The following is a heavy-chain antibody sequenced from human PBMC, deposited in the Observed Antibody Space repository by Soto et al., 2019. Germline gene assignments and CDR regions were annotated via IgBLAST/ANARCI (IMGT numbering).Heavy chain of an antibody. D-gene: IGHD2-21*02. CDR3: ARMWTARIVFDP. J-gene: IGHJ5*02. V-gene: IGHV1-18*01. CDR1: GYTLPSYG. Sequence: ASVKVSCKASGYTLPSYGISWVRQAPGQGLEWMGWISAYNGNTNYAQKLQGRVTMTTGTSTSTAYMELRSLRFDDTAVYYCARMWTARIVFDPWRQGTLVPVSS. CDR2: ISAYNGNT.